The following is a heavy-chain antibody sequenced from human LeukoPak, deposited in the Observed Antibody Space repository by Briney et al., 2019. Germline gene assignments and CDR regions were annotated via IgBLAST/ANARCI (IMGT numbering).Heavy chain of an antibody. Sequence: GGSLRLSCAASGFTFSSYWMSWVRQAPGKGLEWVANIKQDGSEKYYVDSVKGRFTISRDNAKNSLYLQMNSLRAEDTAVYSCVRISEDSGYESFDYWGQGTLVTVSS. CDR2: IKQDGSEK. J-gene: IGHJ4*02. V-gene: IGHV3-7*02. CDR3: VRISEDSGYESFDY. D-gene: IGHD5-12*01. CDR1: GFTFSSYW.